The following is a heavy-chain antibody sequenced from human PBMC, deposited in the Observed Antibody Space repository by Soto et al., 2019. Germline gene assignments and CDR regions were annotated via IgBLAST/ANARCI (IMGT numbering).Heavy chain of an antibody. CDR2: ISYDGSNK. Sequence: SLIHSCAASVFPFSSYGMHWVRQAPGKGLEWVAVISYDGSNKYYADSVKGRFTISRDNSKNTLYLQMNSLRAEDTAVYYCARGAHLTAYGMEVWGQGTTSTVSS. D-gene: IGHD6-25*01. CDR1: VFPFSSYG. CDR3: ARGAHLTAYGMEV. J-gene: IGHJ6*02. V-gene: IGHV3-30*03.